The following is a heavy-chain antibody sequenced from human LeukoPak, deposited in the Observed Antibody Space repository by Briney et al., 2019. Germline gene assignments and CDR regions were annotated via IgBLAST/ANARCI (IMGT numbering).Heavy chain of an antibody. Sequence: PSGGSLRLSCVASGFTFSSYAMSWVRQAAGKGLEWVSAISGSGGSTYYADSVKGRFTISRDNSKNTLYLQMNSLRAEDTAVYYCAKDAYYYDSSGSGGGYWGQGTLVTVSS. CDR3: AKDAYYYDSSGSGGGY. V-gene: IGHV3-23*01. J-gene: IGHJ4*02. CDR2: ISGSGGST. CDR1: GFTFSSYA. D-gene: IGHD3-22*01.